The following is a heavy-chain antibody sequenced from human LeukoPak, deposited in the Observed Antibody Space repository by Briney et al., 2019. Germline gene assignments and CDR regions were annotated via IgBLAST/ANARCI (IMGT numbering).Heavy chain of an antibody. CDR2: INSDGSST. D-gene: IGHD6-19*01. CDR1: GFTFSSYW. J-gene: IGHJ4*02. CDR3: VRASQWLAFDD. V-gene: IGHV3-74*01. Sequence: PGGSLRLSCAASGFTFSSYWMHWVRQAPGKGLMWVSRINSDGSSTSYADSVKGRFTISRDNSKNTLYLQMNSLTGEDTAVYYCVRASQWLAFDDWGQGTLVTVSS.